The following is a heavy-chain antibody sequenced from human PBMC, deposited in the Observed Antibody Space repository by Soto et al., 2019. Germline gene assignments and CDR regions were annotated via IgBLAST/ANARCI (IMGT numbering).Heavy chain of an antibody. CDR2: ISYSKSVI. Sequence: SGGSLRLSCTASGFAFSNYGIHWVRQAPGRGLEWVAVISYSKSVIKYGDSVKGRFTVSRDNSKNTVFLQMDSLRPEDTAIYYCAKAGLQFYRKSAGFHFYDWGQGTLVTVSS. V-gene: IGHV3-30*18. CDR3: AKAGLQFYRKSAGFHFYD. J-gene: IGHJ4*02. D-gene: IGHD6-19*01. CDR1: GFAFSNYG.